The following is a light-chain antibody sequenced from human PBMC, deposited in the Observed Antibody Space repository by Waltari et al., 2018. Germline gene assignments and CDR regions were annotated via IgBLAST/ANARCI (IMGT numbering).Light chain of an antibody. CDR3: QSYDSSLTAVV. V-gene: IGLV1-40*01. Sequence: QSVLSQPPSVSGAPGPRVTISCTGWGPNIGGGYAVNGYQQLPGAAPKLLIFGNNPRPSGVPDRFSGSKSGASASLAITGLQSEDEADYYCQSYDSSLTAVVFGGGTKLTVL. J-gene: IGLJ2*01. CDR1: GPNIGGGYA. CDR2: GNN.